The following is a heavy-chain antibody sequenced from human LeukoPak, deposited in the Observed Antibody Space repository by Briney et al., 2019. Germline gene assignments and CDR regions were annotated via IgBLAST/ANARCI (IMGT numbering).Heavy chain of an antibody. J-gene: IGHJ6*03. CDR3: ARDKRWSYYYMDV. V-gene: IGHV4-59*01. D-gene: IGHD2-15*01. CDR2: FYNSGST. CDR1: GGSITNYY. Sequence: SSETLSPTCTVSGGSITNYYWTWIRQPPGKGLEWIGYFYNSGSTKYNPSLNSRVTISVDTSKNQFSLKMTSVTAADTAVYYCARDKRWSYYYMDVWGKGTTVTVSS.